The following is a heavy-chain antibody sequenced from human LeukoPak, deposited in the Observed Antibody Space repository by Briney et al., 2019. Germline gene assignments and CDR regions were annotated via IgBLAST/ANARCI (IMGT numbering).Heavy chain of an antibody. Sequence: PSETLSLTCTVSGGSISSDYWNWIRQPPGRGLEWIGCIFHSGSTKYNPSLMSRVTISLDTSKNHFSLKVSSVTAADTAVYYCARLVAAGSIPYYFDYWGQGTLVTVSS. CDR3: ARLVAAGSIPYYFDY. D-gene: IGHD6-13*01. V-gene: IGHV4-59*08. J-gene: IGHJ4*02. CDR1: GGSISSDY. CDR2: IFHSGST.